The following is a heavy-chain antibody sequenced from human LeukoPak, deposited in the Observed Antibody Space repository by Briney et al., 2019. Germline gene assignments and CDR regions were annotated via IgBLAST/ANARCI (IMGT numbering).Heavy chain of an antibody. CDR1: GFTFSSYA. Sequence: GGSLRLSRAASGFTFSSYAMHWVRQAPGRGLEWVAVISYDGSNKYYADSVKGRFTISRDNSKNTLYLQMNSLRVEDTAVYYCARGMDVRGQGATVTVSS. CDR3: ARGMDV. CDR2: ISYDGSNK. J-gene: IGHJ6*02. V-gene: IGHV3-30*04.